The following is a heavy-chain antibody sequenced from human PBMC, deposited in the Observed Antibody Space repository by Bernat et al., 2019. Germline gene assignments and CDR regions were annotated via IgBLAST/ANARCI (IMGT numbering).Heavy chain of an antibody. J-gene: IGHJ3*02. CDR3: ARDSLLGGDDAFDI. V-gene: IGHV3-30-3*01. CDR2: ISYDGSNK. D-gene: IGHD4-23*01. CDR1: GFTFSSYA. Sequence: QVQLVESGGGVVQPGRSLRLSCAASGFTFSSYAMHWVRQAPGKGLEWVAVISYDGSNKYYADSVKGRFTISRDNSKNTLYLQMNSLRAEDTAVYYCARDSLLGGDDAFDIWGQGTMVTVSS.